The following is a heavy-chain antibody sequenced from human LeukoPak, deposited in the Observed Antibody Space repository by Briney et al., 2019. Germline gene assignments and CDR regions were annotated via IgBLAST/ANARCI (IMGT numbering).Heavy chain of an antibody. CDR2: ISSSSSTI. Sequence: GRSLRLSCAASGFNFSSYRMNWVRQAPGKGLEWVSYISSSSSTIYYADSVKGRFTISRDNAKNSLYLQMNSLRAEDTAVYYCARSSRELGGYAPWELMPPFDYWGQGTLVTVSS. D-gene: IGHD1-7*01. CDR1: GFNFSSYR. V-gene: IGHV3-48*01. CDR3: ARSSRELGGYAPWELMPPFDY. J-gene: IGHJ4*02.